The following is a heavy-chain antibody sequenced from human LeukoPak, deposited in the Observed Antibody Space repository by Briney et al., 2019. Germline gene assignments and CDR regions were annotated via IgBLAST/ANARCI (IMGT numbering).Heavy chain of an antibody. CDR1: GFTFSSYA. J-gene: IGHJ4*01. V-gene: IGHV3-23*01. CDR2: ISGSGDNT. CDR3: ARGLVSGSQRGYFDY. D-gene: IGHD1-26*01. Sequence: GGSLRLSCAASGFTFSSYAMSWVRQVPGKGLEWVSVISGSGDNTYYADSVKGRFTISRDNSKNTLYLQTNSLRTDDTAVYYCARGLVSGSQRGYFDYWGHGALVTVSS.